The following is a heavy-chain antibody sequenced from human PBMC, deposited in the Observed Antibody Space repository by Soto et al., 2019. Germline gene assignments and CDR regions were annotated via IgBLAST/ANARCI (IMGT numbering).Heavy chain of an antibody. D-gene: IGHD4-4*01. CDR1: GGTFSSYA. CDR3: ARRSRYSNYVGVYYYYGMDV. V-gene: IGHV1-69*13. J-gene: IGHJ6*02. Sequence: GASVKVSCKASGGTFSSYAISWVRQAPGQGLEWMGGIIPIFGTANYAQKFQGRVTITADESTSTAYMELSSLRSEDTAVYYFARRSRYSNYVGVYYYYGMDVWGQGTTVTVSS. CDR2: IIPIFGTA.